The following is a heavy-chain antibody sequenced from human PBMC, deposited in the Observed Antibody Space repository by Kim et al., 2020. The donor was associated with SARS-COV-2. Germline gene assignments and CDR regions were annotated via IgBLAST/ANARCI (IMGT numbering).Heavy chain of an antibody. V-gene: IGHV7-4-1*02. CDR2: IDTNTGNP. Sequence: ASVKVSCKASGYTITSHTVNWVRQAPGQGLEWMGWIDTNTGNPTYAQGFAGRFVFSLDTSVSTAYLQISSLKAEDTAIYYCSRGKDYADRSGYRFDSWGQGTLVTVSS. D-gene: IGHD3-22*01. J-gene: IGHJ4*02. CDR3: SRGKDYADRSGYRFDS. CDR1: GYTITSHT.